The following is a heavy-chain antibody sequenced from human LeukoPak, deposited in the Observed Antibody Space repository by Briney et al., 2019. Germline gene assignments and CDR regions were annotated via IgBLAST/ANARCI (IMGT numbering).Heavy chain of an antibody. CDR2: IDPNIGTT. Sequence: GASVKVSCKASGYTFTGFYMHWVRQAPGQGLEWMGWIDPNIGTTKYSQRFQGRVTMTRDTSISEVYMELSRLRSDDTAVYYCARLLEHYYFDASGYYDDDYWGQGTPINVSS. D-gene: IGHD3-22*01. CDR1: GYTFTGFY. CDR3: ARLLEHYYFDASGYYDDDY. V-gene: IGHV1-2*02. J-gene: IGHJ4*02.